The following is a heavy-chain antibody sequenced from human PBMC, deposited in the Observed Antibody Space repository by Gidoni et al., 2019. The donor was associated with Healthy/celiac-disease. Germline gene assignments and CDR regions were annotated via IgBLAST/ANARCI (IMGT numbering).Heavy chain of an antibody. CDR3: ARIKMVRGVIGHDY. CDR1: GGSFSGYY. V-gene: IGHV4-34*01. D-gene: IGHD3-10*01. Sequence: QVQLQQWGAGLLKPSETLSLTCVVYGGSFSGYYWSWIRQPPGKGLEWIGEINHSGSTNYNPSLKSRVTISVDTSKNQFSLKLSSVTAADTAVYYCARIKMVRGVIGHDYWGQGTLVTVSS. CDR2: INHSGST. J-gene: IGHJ4*02.